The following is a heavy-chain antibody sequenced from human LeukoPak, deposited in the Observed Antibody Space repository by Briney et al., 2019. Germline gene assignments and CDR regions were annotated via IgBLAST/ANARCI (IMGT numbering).Heavy chain of an antibody. V-gene: IGHV3-48*04. CDR3: ARSAGHFDY. J-gene: IGHJ4*02. Sequence: PGGSLRLSCAASGFTFSIYSMNWVRQAPGKGLEWVSHISSSSTIYYADSVKGRFTISRDNAKNSLYLQMNSLRAEDTAVYCCARSAGHFDYWGQGTLVTVSS. CDR2: ISSSSTI. D-gene: IGHD6-13*01. CDR1: GFTFSIYS.